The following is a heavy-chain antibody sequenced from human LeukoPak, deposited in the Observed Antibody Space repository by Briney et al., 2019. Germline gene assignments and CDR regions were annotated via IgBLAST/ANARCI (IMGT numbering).Heavy chain of an antibody. CDR1: GFSFSTYW. D-gene: IGHD3-22*01. Sequence: QPGGSLRLSCAASGFSFSTYWMNWVRQAPGKGLEWVASIKEDGRQTYYVDSVKGRFTISGDNSKNTLHMQMNSLRAEDTAVYYCRAYDSSGLDLDYWGQGTLVTVSS. CDR2: IKEDGRQT. V-gene: IGHV3-7*05. CDR3: RAYDSSGLDLDY. J-gene: IGHJ4*02.